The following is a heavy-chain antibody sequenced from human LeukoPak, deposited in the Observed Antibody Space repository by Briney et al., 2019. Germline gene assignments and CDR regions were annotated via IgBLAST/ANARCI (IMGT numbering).Heavy chain of an antibody. J-gene: IGHJ5*02. Sequence: KTSETLSLTCTVSGGSISSYYWSWIRQPAGKGLEWIGRIYTSGSTNYNPSLKSRVTMSVDTSKNQFSLKLSSVTAAGTAVYYCARSTGIYCTNGVCYLGNWFDPWGQGTLVTVSS. CDR2: IYTSGST. V-gene: IGHV4-4*07. CDR1: GGSISSYY. D-gene: IGHD2-8*01. CDR3: ARSTGIYCTNGVCYLGNWFDP.